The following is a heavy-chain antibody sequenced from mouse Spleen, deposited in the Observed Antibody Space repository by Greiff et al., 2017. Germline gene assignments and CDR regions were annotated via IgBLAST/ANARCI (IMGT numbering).Heavy chain of an antibody. V-gene: IGHV1-59*01. CDR1: GYTFTSYW. CDR2: IDPSDSYT. Sequence: QVQLQQSGPELVKPGTSVKLSCKASGYTFTSYWMHWVKQRPGQGLEWIGVIDPSDSYTNYNQKFKGKATLTVDTSSSTAYMQLSSLTSEDSAVYYCARRDNYLTWFAYWGQGTLVTVSA. D-gene: IGHD1-3*01. J-gene: IGHJ3*01. CDR3: ARRDNYLTWFAY.